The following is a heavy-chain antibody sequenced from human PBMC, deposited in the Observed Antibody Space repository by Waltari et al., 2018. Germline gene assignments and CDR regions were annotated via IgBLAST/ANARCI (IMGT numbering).Heavy chain of an antibody. CDR1: GYSFTSYW. CDR2: LDPDDLSS. J-gene: IGHJ4*02. CDR3: AIHPTSFWSGYYFDH. V-gene: IGHV5-10-1*03. Sequence: DVQLVQSRAEVKKPGESLTISCQGSGYSFTSYWISWVRQMPEKGLEWMGRLDPDDLSSNSSPVFRGHVTISVDKSVSTAYLQWSSRKASDTTMYYCAIHPTSFWSGYYFDHWGQGTLVTVSS. D-gene: IGHD3-3*01.